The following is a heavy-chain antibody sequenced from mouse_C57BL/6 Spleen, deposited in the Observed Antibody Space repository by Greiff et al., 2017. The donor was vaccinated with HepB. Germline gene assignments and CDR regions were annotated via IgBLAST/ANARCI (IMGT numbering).Heavy chain of an antibody. CDR1: GYTFTDYN. D-gene: IGHD4-1*01. Sequence: DVQLQESGPELVKPGASVKIPCKASGYTFTDYNMDWVKQSHGKSLEWIGDINPNNGGTIYNQKFKGKATLTVEKSSSTAYMELRSLTSEDTAVYYCARSGTGSWFAYWGQGTLVTVS. CDR3: ARSGTGSWFAY. CDR2: INPNNGGT. V-gene: IGHV1-18*01. J-gene: IGHJ3*01.